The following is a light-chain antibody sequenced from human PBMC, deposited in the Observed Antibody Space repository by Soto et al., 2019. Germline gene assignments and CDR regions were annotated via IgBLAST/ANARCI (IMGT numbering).Light chain of an antibody. V-gene: IGLV2-8*01. J-gene: IGLJ2*01. Sequence: QSALTQPPSASGSPGQSVTISCTGTSSYVGGSTFVSWYQQHPGKAPKLMIYEVDNRPSGVPDRFSGSKSGNTASLTVSGLQAEDEADYYCSSYAGSSNMIFGGGTKLTVL. CDR2: EVD. CDR1: SSYVGGSTF. CDR3: SSYAGSSNMI.